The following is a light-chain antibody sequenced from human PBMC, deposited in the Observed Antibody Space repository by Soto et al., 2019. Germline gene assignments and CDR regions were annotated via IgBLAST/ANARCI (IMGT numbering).Light chain of an antibody. CDR1: SSNIGSDF. Sequence: QSVLTQPPSVSAAPGQKVTISCSGSSSNIGSDFVSWYQQLPGTAPKLLIYGDNKRPSGIPDRFSGSKSGTSATLGITGLQTGDEADYYCGAWDTSLSGGVFGGGTKVTVL. CDR2: GDN. CDR3: GAWDTSLSGGV. V-gene: IGLV1-51*02. J-gene: IGLJ2*01.